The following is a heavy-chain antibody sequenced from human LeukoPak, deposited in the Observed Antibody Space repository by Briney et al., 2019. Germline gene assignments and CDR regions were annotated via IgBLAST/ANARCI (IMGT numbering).Heavy chain of an antibody. J-gene: IGHJ3*02. CDR1: GFTFSPYS. D-gene: IGHD5-12*01. CDR3: ARDLSGFDYAFDI. Sequence: PGGSLRLSCAASGFTFSPYSMNWVRQAPGKGVEWVSHISSSSSSIYYADSVKGRFTISRDNAKHSLYLQMNSLRAEDTAVYYCARDLSGFDYAFDIWGQGTMVTVSS. V-gene: IGHV3-48*01. CDR2: ISSSSSSI.